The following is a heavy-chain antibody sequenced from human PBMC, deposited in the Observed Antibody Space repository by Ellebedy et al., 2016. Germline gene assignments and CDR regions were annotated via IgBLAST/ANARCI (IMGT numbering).Heavy chain of an antibody. D-gene: IGHD7-27*01. CDR2: INPNSGGT. CDR3: ASGDSRGYYYYMDV. V-gene: IGHV1-2*02. Sequence: ASVKVSXXASGYTFTGYYMHWVRQAPGQGLEWMGWINPNSGGTNYAQKFQGRVTMTRDTSISTAYMELSRLRSDGTAVYYCASGDSRGYYYYMDVWGKGTTVTVSS. CDR1: GYTFTGYY. J-gene: IGHJ6*03.